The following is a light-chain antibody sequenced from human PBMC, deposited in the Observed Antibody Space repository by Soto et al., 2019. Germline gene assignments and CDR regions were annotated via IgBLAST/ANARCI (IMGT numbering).Light chain of an antibody. CDR2: VVS. CDR3: SSYAGSNNFVV. CDR1: SSDVGDYNY. V-gene: IGLV2-8*01. J-gene: IGLJ2*01. Sequence: QSALTQPPSASGSPGQSVTISCTGTSSDVGDYNYVSWYQHHPGKAPKLMIYVVSQRPSGVPDRFSGSKSGNTASLTVSGLQAEDEADDYCSSYAGSNNFVVFGGGTKLTVL.